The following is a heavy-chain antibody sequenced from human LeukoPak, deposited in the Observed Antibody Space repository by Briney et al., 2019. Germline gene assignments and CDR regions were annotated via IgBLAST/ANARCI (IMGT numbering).Heavy chain of an antibody. J-gene: IGHJ4*02. CDR1: GFTFSSYG. D-gene: IGHD1-26*01. Sequence: GRSLRLSCAASGFTFSSYGMHWVRQTPGKGLEWVSIIYSGDSTFYADSVKGRFTISRDNSNTLYLQMNSPRAEDTAVYYCARGEVFDYWGQGTLVTVSS. V-gene: IGHV3-66*01. CDR3: ARGEVFDY. CDR2: IYSGDST.